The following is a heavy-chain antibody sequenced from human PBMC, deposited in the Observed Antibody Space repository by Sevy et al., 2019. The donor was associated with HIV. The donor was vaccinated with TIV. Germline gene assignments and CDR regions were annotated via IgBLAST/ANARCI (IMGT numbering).Heavy chain of an antibody. J-gene: IGHJ4*02. V-gene: IGHV3-74*01. CDR2: INEGGSAT. Sequence: GGSLRLSCAASKFIFSDYWMHWVRQAPGKGLVWVSNINEGGSATNYADSVKGRFTNSRDNAKNTLYLQMNNLRADDTALYYCARDLRGPRDYWGQGTLVTVSS. CDR3: ARDLRGPRDY. CDR1: KFIFSDYW.